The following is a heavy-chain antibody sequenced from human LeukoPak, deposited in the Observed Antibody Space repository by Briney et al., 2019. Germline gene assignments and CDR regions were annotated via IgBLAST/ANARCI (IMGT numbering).Heavy chain of an antibody. CDR3: TTAFPGLLRYFDWLLMNPDY. CDR1: GFTFSNAW. Sequence: GGSLRLSCAASGFTFSNAWMSWVRQAPGKGLEWVGRIKSKTDGGTTDYAAPVKGRFTISRDDSKNTLYLQMNSLKTEDTAVYYCTTAFPGLLRYFDWLLMNPDYWGQGTLVTVSS. J-gene: IGHJ4*02. D-gene: IGHD3-9*01. V-gene: IGHV3-15*01. CDR2: IKSKTDGGTT.